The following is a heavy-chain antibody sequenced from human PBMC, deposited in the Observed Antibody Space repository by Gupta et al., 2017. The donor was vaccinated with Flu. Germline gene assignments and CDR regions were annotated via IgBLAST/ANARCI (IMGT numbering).Heavy chain of an antibody. D-gene: IGHD3-16*01. CDR2: IIPIFGTA. V-gene: IGHV1-69*01. CDR3: ATSMIAVSQVGYYYYYIDI. Sequence: GLEWMGGIIPIFGTANYAQKYQGRITITADLSTSTAYMEVSSLRSEDTAVYYCATSMIAVSQVGYYYYYIDIWGKGTTVTVSS. J-gene: IGHJ6*03.